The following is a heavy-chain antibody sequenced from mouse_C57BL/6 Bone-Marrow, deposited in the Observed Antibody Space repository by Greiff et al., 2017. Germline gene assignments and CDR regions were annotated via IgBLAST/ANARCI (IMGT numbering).Heavy chain of an antibody. CDR3: ARDRGDGFAY. CDR1: GFTFSSYA. V-gene: IGHV5-4*01. Sequence: EVQVVESGGGLVKPGGSLKLSCAASGFTFSSYAMSWVRQTPDKRLEWVATISAGGSYTYYPDNVKGRFTISRDNAKHNLYLQMSHLKSEDTAMYYCARDRGDGFAYWGQGTLVTVSA. CDR2: ISAGGSYT. J-gene: IGHJ3*01. D-gene: IGHD3-1*01.